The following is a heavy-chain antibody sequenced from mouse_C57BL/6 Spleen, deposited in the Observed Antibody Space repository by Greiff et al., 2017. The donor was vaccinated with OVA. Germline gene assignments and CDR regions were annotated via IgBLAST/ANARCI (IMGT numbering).Heavy chain of an antibody. V-gene: IGHV5-4*01. CDR3: ARDGDYFGY. Sequence: EVKLVESGGGLVKPGGSLKLSCAASGFTFSSYAMSWVRQTPEKRLEWVATISDGGSYTYYPDNVKGRFTISRDNAKNNLYLQMSHLKSEDTAMYYCARDGDYFGYWGQGTTRTVSS. J-gene: IGHJ2*01. CDR2: ISDGGSYT. CDR1: GFTFSSYA.